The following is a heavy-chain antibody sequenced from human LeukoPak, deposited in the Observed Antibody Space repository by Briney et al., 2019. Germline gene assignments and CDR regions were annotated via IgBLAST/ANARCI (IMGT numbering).Heavy chain of an antibody. J-gene: IGHJ6*02. V-gene: IGHV3-23*01. Sequence: GGSLRLSCAASRFTFSSYAMSWVRQAPGKGLEWVSAISGSGGSTYYADSVKGRFTISRDNSKNTLYLQMNSLRAEDTAVYYCAKDGSPTYYYYGMDVWGQGTTVTVSS. CDR2: ISGSGGST. CDR1: RFTFSSYA. D-gene: IGHD2-2*03. CDR3: AKDGSPTYYYYGMDV.